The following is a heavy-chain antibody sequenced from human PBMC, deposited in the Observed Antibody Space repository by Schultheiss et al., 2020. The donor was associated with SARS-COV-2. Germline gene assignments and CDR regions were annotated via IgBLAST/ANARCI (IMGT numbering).Heavy chain of an antibody. CDR1: GFTFSSYS. CDR3: ASLPWFGELLFDY. Sequence: GGSLRLSCAASGFTFSSYSMNWVRQAPGKGLEWVSSISSSSSYIYYADSVKGRFTISRDNAKNSLYLQMNSLRAEDTAVYYCASLPWFGELLFDYWGQGTLVTVSS. D-gene: IGHD3-10*01. CDR2: ISSSSSYI. V-gene: IGHV3-21*01. J-gene: IGHJ4*02.